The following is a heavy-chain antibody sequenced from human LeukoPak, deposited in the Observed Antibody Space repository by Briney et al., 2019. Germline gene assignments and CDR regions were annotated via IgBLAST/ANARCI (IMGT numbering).Heavy chain of an antibody. CDR1: GYTFTGYY. Sequence: KPGASVKVSCKAFGYTFTGYYMHWVRQAPGQGLEWMGWINPNSGGTNYVQKFQGRVTMTRDTSVSTAYMELSRLTSDDTAVYYCATHYGSGSYYNEPLDYWGQGTLVTVSS. J-gene: IGHJ4*02. CDR2: INPNSGGT. CDR3: ATHYGSGSYYNEPLDY. V-gene: IGHV1-2*02. D-gene: IGHD3-10*01.